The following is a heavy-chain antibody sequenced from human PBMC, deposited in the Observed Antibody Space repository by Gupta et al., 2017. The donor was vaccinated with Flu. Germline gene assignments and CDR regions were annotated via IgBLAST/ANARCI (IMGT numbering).Heavy chain of an antibody. D-gene: IGHD6-13*01. CDR1: SSYY. CDR2: INRLGSP. J-gene: IGHJ4*02. V-gene: IGHV4-34*13. Sequence: SSYYWSWIRQPPGKRLEWIGEINRLGSPTYNPSRRSRVTISVDTSTAQFFLQLNSEKAADTAVYYCARWTYSSSWSSNFDNWGQGTQVTVSS. CDR3: ARWTYSSSWSSNFDN.